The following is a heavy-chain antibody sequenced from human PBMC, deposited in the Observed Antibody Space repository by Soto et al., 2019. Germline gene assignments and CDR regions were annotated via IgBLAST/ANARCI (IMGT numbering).Heavy chain of an antibody. D-gene: IGHD3-22*01. CDR1: GFTFSSYA. V-gene: IGHV3-23*01. CDR2: ISGSGGST. CDR3: AKDSATYYYDSSGYQRGVYDY. J-gene: IGHJ4*02. Sequence: EVQLLESGGGLVQPGGSLRLSCAASGFTFSSYAMSWVRQAPGKGLEWVSAISGSGGSTYYADSVKGRFTISRDNSKNTLYLQINSLRAEDTAVYYCAKDSATYYYDSSGYQRGVYDYWGQGTLVTVSS.